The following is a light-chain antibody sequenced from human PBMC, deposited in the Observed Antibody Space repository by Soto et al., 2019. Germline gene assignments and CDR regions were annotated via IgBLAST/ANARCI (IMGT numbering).Light chain of an antibody. J-gene: IGKJ1*01. Sequence: DIQMTQSPSTLSASVGDRVTITCRASQSISTSLAWFQQKPGKAPNLLIYRASTLENGVPSRFSGSASGTDFTLTISSLQPDDFASYYCQQYERYSTFGQGTKVDIK. CDR1: QSISTS. V-gene: IGKV1-5*03. CDR2: RAS. CDR3: QQYERYST.